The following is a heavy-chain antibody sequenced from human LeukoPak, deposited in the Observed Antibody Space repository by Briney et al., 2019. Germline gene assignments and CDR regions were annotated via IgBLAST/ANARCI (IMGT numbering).Heavy chain of an antibody. V-gene: IGHV1-69*06. CDR1: AGTFNIYA. D-gene: IGHD3-22*01. CDR2: IIPIFGTA. Sequence: AVTVSFTGSAGTFNIYAISWGGQGQGQGRGWKGGIIPIFGTANYAQKFQGRVTITADKSTRTAYMELSSLRSEDTAVYYCARVVYYYCSGDDYWGQGTLVTVSS. J-gene: IGHJ4*02. CDR3: ARVVYYYCSGDDY.